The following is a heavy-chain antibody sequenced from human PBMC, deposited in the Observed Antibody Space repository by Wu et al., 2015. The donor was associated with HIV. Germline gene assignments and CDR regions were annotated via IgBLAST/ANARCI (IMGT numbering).Heavy chain of an antibody. CDR3: ARATYYYGSGVQNYYYYGMDV. CDR1: GYTFTSYD. V-gene: IGHV1-8*01. J-gene: IGHJ6*02. Sequence: QVQLVQSGAEVKKPGASVKVSCKASGYTFTSYDINWVRQATGQGLEWMGWMNPNSGNTGYAQKFQGRLTMTRNTSITTAYMELSSLRSEDTAVYYCARATYYYGSGVQNYYYYGMDVVGPRDHGHRLL. CDR2: MNPNSGNT. D-gene: IGHD3-10*01.